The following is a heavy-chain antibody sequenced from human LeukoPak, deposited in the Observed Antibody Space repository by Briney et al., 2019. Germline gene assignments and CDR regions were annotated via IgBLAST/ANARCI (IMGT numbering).Heavy chain of an antibody. V-gene: IGHV1-69*05. J-gene: IGHJ4*02. CDR2: IIPIFGTA. CDR3: ARVGATAMAG. D-gene: IGHD5-18*01. Sequence: GASVKVSCKASGGTFSSYAISWVRQAPGQGLEWMGRIIPIFGTANYAQKFQGRVTITTDESTSTAYMELSSLRSEDTAVYYCARVGATAMAGWGQGTLVTVSS. CDR1: GGTFSSYA.